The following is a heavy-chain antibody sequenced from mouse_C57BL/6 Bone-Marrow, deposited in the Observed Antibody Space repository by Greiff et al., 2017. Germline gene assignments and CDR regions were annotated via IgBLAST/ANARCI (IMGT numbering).Heavy chain of an antibody. CDR2: INPYNGGT. D-gene: IGHD1-1*01. J-gene: IGHJ2*01. Sequence: EVQLQQSGPVLVKPGASVKMSCKASGYTFTDYYMNWVKQSHGKSLEWIGVINPYNGGTSYNQKFKGKATLTVDKSSSTAYMELNSLTSEDSAVYYCARSCYYYGSSYFDYWGQGTTLTVSS. V-gene: IGHV1-19*01. CDR1: GYTFTDYY. CDR3: ARSCYYYGSSYFDY.